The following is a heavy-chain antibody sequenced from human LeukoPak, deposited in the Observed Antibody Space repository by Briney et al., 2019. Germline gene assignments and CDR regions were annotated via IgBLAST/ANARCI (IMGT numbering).Heavy chain of an antibody. J-gene: IGHJ6*03. CDR2: IRYDGSNK. Sequence: PGGSLRLSCAASGFTFSSYGMHWVRQAPGKGLEWVAFIRYDGSNKYYADSVKGRFTISRDNSKNTLYLQMNSLRAEDTAVYYCAKSELVVPDYYYYYMDVWGKGTTVTISS. V-gene: IGHV3-30*02. CDR3: AKSELVVPDYYYYYMDV. D-gene: IGHD2-2*01. CDR1: GFTFSSYG.